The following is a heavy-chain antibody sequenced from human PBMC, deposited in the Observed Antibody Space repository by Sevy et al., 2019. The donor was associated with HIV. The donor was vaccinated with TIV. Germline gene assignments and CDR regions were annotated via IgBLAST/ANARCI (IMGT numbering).Heavy chain of an antibody. Sequence: SETLSLTCTVSGGSVSSGSYYWSWIRQPPGKGLEWIGYIYYSVSTNYNPSLKSRVTISVDTSKNQFSLKLSSVTAADTAVYYCARDQPFRIDCGGDCYSFSYYYGMDVWGQGTTVTVSS. J-gene: IGHJ6*02. D-gene: IGHD2-21*02. CDR1: GGSVSSGSYY. V-gene: IGHV4-61*01. CDR3: ARDQPFRIDCGGDCYSFSYYYGMDV. CDR2: IYYSVST.